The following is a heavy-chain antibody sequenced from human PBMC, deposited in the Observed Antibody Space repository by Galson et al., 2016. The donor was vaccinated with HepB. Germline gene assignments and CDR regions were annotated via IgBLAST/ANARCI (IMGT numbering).Heavy chain of an antibody. V-gene: IGHV3-7*03. J-gene: IGHJ4*02. CDR2: IKQDGTEK. D-gene: IGHD2-21*02. CDR3: ARYGGDDAFFEY. CDR1: GFTFGIYW. Sequence: SLRLSCAASGFTFGIYWLSWVRQAPGEGLEWVANIKQDGTEKNYVDSVKGRFTISRDNAKNSLYLQMDSLRAEDTAVYYCARYGGDDAFFEYWGQGTLVTVSS.